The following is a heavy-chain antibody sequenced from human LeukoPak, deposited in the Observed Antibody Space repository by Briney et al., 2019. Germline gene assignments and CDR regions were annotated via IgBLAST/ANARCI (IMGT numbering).Heavy chain of an antibody. Sequence: SVKVSCKASGGTFSSYAISWVRQAPGQGLEWMGGIIPIFGTANYAQKFQGRVTITADESTSTAYMVLSSLRSEDTAVYYCATGDIGIAVAGSWGQGTLVTVSS. CDR3: ATGDIGIAVAGS. CDR2: IIPIFGTA. D-gene: IGHD6-19*01. V-gene: IGHV1-69*01. CDR1: GGTFSSYA. J-gene: IGHJ4*02.